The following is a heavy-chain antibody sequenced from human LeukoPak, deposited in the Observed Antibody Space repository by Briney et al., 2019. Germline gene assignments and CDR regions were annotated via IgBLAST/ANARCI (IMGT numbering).Heavy chain of an antibody. CDR3: AKGPRAVLRFLEWTNYYYGMDV. CDR2: ISYDGSNK. V-gene: IGHV3-30*18. D-gene: IGHD3-3*01. J-gene: IGHJ6*02. CDR1: GSTFSSYG. Sequence: GGSLRLSCAASGSTFSSYGMHWVRQAPGKGLEWVAVISYDGSNKYYADSVKGRFTISRDNSKNTLYLQMNSLRAEDTAVYYCAKGPRAVLRFLEWTNYYYGMDVWGQGTTVTVSS.